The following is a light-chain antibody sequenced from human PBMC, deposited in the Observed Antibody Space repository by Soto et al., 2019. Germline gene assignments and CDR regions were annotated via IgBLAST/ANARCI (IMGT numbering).Light chain of an antibody. CDR3: QQYYSSPWT. CDR1: RSLLYSSTNRNY. Sequence: DTVMTQSPDSLAVSLGERVTINCKSSRSLLYSSTNRNYLAWFQQNPGQPPKLLTYWASTRESGVPDRFTGSGSGTDFTLTISSLQAEDVAVYYCQQYYSSPWTFGQGTKVEIK. J-gene: IGKJ1*01. CDR2: WAS. V-gene: IGKV4-1*01.